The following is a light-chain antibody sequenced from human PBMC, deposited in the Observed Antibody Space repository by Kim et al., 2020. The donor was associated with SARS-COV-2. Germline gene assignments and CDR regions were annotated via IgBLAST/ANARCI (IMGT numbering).Light chain of an antibody. Sequence: LSPGERATLSCRASQSVSSSSLAWYQQIPGQAPRLLIYGAFSRATGIPDRFSGSGSGTDFTLTISRLEPEDFAVYFCQQYGSSWTFGQGTKVDIK. CDR1: QSVSSSS. CDR3: QQYGSSWT. CDR2: GAF. J-gene: IGKJ1*01. V-gene: IGKV3-20*01.